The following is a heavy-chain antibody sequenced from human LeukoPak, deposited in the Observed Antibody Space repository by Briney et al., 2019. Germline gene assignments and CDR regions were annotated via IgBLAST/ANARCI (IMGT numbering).Heavy chain of an antibody. D-gene: IGHD2-2*01. CDR3: AREWNGGIVVVPAATDNWFDP. CDR2: IYYSGST. Sequence: SETLSLTCTVSGGSISSYYWSWIRQPPGKGLEWIGYIYYSGSTNYNPSLKSRVTISVDTSKNQFSLKLSSVTAADTAVYYCAREWNGGIVVVPAATDNWFDPWGQGTLVTVSS. CDR1: GGSISSYY. V-gene: IGHV4-59*12. J-gene: IGHJ5*02.